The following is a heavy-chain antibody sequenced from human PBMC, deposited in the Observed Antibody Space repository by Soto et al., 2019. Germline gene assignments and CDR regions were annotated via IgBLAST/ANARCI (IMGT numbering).Heavy chain of an antibody. CDR3: AITFTISGYGPPDY. CDR2: IYSGGST. V-gene: IGHV3-53*01. CDR1: GFTFSSYA. D-gene: IGHD3-22*01. J-gene: IGHJ4*02. Sequence: GGSLRLSCAASGFTFSSYAMSWVRQAPGKGLEWVSVIYSGGSTYYADSVKGRFTISRDNSKNTLYLQMNSLRAEDTAVYYCAITFTISGYGPPDYWGQGTLVTVSS.